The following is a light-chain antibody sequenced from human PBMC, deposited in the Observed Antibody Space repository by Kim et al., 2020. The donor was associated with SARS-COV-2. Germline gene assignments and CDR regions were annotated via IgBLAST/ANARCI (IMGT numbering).Light chain of an antibody. Sequence: ASVGDRGTITCRASQGISSYLAWYQQKPGKAPKLLIYAASTLQSGVPSRFSGSGSGTEFTLTISSLQPEDFATLYCQQLNSYPWTFGQGTKVEIK. CDR2: AAS. V-gene: IGKV1-9*01. CDR1: QGISSY. J-gene: IGKJ1*01. CDR3: QQLNSYPWT.